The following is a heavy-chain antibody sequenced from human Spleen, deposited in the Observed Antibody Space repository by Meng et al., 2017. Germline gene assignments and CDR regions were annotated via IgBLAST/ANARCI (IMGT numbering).Heavy chain of an antibody. CDR1: GFYFSNAW. CDR2: IKSNTDGGTA. CDR3: SWDDKAVSDY. V-gene: IGHV3-15*01. D-gene: IGHD3-9*01. Sequence: EVLLVECGGYLVKPWASLRLSCVAAGFYFSNAWMSWVRQAPGKGLEWVGRIKSNTDGGTAEYAAPVTGRFTISRDDSKSTLFLQMSGLRIDDTGVYFCSWDDKAVSDYWGQGTLVTVSS. J-gene: IGHJ4*02.